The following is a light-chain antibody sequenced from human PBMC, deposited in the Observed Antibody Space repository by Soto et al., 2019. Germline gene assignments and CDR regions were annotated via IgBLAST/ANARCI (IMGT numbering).Light chain of an antibody. Sequence: QSALTQPPSASGSPGQSVTISCTGTSSDVGGYNYVSWYQQHPGKAPKLMIYEGSKRPSGVSNRFSGSKSGNTASLTISGLQAEDEADYYCCSYAGSGGWVFGGGTQLTVL. V-gene: IGLV2-8*01. CDR3: CSYAGSGGWV. J-gene: IGLJ3*02. CDR2: EGS. CDR1: SSDVGGYNY.